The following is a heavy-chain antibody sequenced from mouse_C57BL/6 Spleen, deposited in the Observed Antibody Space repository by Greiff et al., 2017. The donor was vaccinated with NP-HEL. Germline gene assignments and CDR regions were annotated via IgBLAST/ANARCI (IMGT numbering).Heavy chain of an antibody. V-gene: IGHV1-26*01. CDR2: INPNNGGT. CDR3: ARYDYYGSSYVGWYFDV. Sequence: EVQLQQSGPELVKPGASVKISCKASGYTFTDYYMNWVKQSHGKSLEWIGDINPNNGGTSYNQKFKGKATLTVDKSSSTAYMELRSLTSEDSAVYYCARYDYYGSSYVGWYFDVWGTGTTVTVSS. J-gene: IGHJ1*03. D-gene: IGHD1-1*01. CDR1: GYTFTDYY.